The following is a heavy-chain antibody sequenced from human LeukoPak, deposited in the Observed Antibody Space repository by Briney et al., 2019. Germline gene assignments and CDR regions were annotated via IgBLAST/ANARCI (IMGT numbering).Heavy chain of an antibody. CDR2: ISAYNGDT. Sequence: ASVKVSCKASGYILTTYGISWVRQAPGQGLEWMGWISAYNGDTDFAQHLQGRVTMTRDTSISTAYMELNRVRSDDTAVYSCARESRYSSSSFDYWGQGTLVTVSS. V-gene: IGHV1-18*01. CDR1: GYILTTYG. CDR3: ARESRYSSSSFDY. J-gene: IGHJ4*02. D-gene: IGHD6-6*01.